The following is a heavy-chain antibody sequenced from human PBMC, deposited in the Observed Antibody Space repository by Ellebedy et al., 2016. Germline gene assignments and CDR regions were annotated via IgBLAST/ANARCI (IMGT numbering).Heavy chain of an antibody. CDR1: GGSISSYY. J-gene: IGHJ4*02. Sequence: SETLSLTXTVSGGSISSYYWSWIRQPAGKVLEWIGRIYTSGSTNYNPSLKSRVTMSVDTSKNQFSLKLSSVTAADTAVYYCARDREYCSSTRCPRVFDYWGQGTLVTVSS. CDR2: IYTSGST. V-gene: IGHV4-4*07. CDR3: ARDREYCSSTRCPRVFDY. D-gene: IGHD2-2*01.